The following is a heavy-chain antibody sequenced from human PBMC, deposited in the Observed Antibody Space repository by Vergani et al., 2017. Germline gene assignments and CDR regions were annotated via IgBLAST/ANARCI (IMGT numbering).Heavy chain of an antibody. Sequence: EVQLLESGGGLVQPGGSLRLSCAVSGLTFSRYAMSWVRQAPGKGLEWGSAISGSGGSTYYADSVKGRFTISRDNSKNTLYLQINSLRAGDTTVYYFANRPSPLRYFDWLSDYWGQGTLVTVSS. CDR2: ISGSGGST. J-gene: IGHJ4*02. CDR3: ANRPSPLRYFDWLSDY. CDR1: GLTFSRYA. D-gene: IGHD3-9*01. V-gene: IGHV3-23*01.